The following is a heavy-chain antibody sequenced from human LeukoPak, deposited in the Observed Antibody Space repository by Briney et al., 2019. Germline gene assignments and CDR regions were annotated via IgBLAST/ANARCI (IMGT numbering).Heavy chain of an antibody. J-gene: IGHJ4*02. CDR1: GVSISRSGHY. Sequence: SETLSLTCLVSGVSISRSGHYWSWIRQPPGKGLEWIGYVYQSGTTNYNPSLKSRVTISVDTSKNQFSLKLSSVTAADTAVYYCASRSSSSWGFFDYWGQGTLVTVSS. CDR3: ASRSSSSWGFFDY. V-gene: IGHV4-61*08. CDR2: VYQSGTT. D-gene: IGHD6-13*01.